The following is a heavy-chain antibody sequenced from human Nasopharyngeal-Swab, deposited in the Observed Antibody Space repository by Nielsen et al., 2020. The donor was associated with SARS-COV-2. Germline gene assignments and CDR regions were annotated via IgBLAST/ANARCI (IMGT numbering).Heavy chain of an antibody. V-gene: IGHV4-61*08. D-gene: IGHD3-10*01. CDR1: GGSISSVGYY. CDR3: PRGFAE. Sequence: SETLSPTFTLSGGSISSVGYYWSSIRQHPGKGLEWFGYIYYSGGTNYNPSLKSPVTISVDTSKNQFSLKLSSVTAADTAVYYCPRGFAEWGQGTLVTVSS. J-gene: IGHJ4*02. CDR2: IYYSGGT.